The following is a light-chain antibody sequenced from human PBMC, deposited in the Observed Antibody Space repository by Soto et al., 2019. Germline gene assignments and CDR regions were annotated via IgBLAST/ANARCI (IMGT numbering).Light chain of an antibody. Sequence: AIQMTQSPSSLSASVGDRVTITCRASQGIRNDLGWYQQKPGKAPKVLIYAASSLQSGVPSRFSGSGSGTDFTLTISSLQPEDSAVYYCQQYSSWPPWTFGQGTKVDIK. CDR1: QGIRND. J-gene: IGKJ1*01. CDR2: AAS. V-gene: IGKV1-6*01. CDR3: QQYSSWPPWT.